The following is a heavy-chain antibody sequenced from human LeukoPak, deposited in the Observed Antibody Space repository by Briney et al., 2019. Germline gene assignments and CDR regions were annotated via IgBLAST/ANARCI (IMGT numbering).Heavy chain of an antibody. CDR2: IDRSSNNI. D-gene: IGHD7-27*01. V-gene: IGHV3-48*02. J-gene: IGHJ4*02. Sequence: GSLRLSCAASGFIFTDYSMNWVRQAPGKGLEWVSYIDRSSNNIYYPDSVKGRFTISRDNAKNSLYLQMNSLRDEDTAVYYCVRESYWGSSGKGFDYWGQGTLVTVSP. CDR1: GFIFTDYS. CDR3: VRESYWGSSGKGFDY.